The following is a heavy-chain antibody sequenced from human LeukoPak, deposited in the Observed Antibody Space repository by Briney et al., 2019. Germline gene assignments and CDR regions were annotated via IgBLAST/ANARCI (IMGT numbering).Heavy chain of an antibody. V-gene: IGHV4-59*01. CDR1: GGPINKYH. Sequence: PSETLSLTCTVSGGPINKYHWSWIRQPPWKGLEWLGYIYSAGSTNYNPSLKSRVTISVDTSKNQFSLRLTSVTAADTAVYYCAAVVTYSGYDTFDYWGQGNLVTVSS. J-gene: IGHJ4*02. D-gene: IGHD5-12*01. CDR2: IYSAGST. CDR3: AAVVTYSGYDTFDY.